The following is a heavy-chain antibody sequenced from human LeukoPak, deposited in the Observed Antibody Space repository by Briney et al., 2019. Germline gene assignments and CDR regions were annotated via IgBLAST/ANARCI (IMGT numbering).Heavy chain of an antibody. CDR2: ISGSRIYT. J-gene: IGHJ4*02. CDR3: ARVSAVSGDFDY. Sequence: GGSLRLSCAASGFTFSDYHMTWIRQAPGKGLEWVSYISGSRIYTRYADSVKGRFTISRDNAKNSLYLQMNSLRAEDTAVYYCARVSAVSGDFDYWGQGTLVTVSS. CDR1: GFTFSDYH. V-gene: IGHV3-11*06. D-gene: IGHD2-15*01.